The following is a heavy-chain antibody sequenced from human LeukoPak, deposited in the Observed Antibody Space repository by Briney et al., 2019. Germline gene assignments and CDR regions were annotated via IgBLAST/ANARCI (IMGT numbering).Heavy chain of an antibody. CDR1: GGSFSGYY. CDR2: INHSGST. CDR3: AGALSSGWEFDY. J-gene: IGHJ4*02. V-gene: IGHV4-34*01. D-gene: IGHD6-19*01. Sequence: SETLSLTCAVYGGSFSGYYWSWIRQPPGKGLEWIGEINHSGSTNYNPSLKSRVTISVDTSKNQFSLKLSSVTAADAAVYYCAGALSSGWEFDYWGQGTLVTVSS.